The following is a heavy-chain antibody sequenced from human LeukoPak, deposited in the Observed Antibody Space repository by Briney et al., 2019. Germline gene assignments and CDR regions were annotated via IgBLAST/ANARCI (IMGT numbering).Heavy chain of an antibody. CDR3: ARDKYYGSGSQGDY. CDR2: IIPIFGTA. CDR1: GGTFSSYA. D-gene: IGHD3-10*01. J-gene: IGHJ4*02. V-gene: IGHV1-69*13. Sequence: SVKVSCKASGGTFSSYAISWVRQAPGQGLEWMGGIIPIFGTANYAQKFQGRVTITADESTSTAYMELSSLRSEDTAVYYCARDKYYGSGSQGDYWGQGTLVTVSS.